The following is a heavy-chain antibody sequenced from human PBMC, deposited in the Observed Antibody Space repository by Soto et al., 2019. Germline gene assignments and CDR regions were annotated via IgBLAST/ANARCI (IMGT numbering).Heavy chain of an antibody. CDR3: ARESSSSCHDY. V-gene: IGHV1-18*01. CDR1: GYTFTSYG. J-gene: IGHJ4*02. CDR2: ISAYNGNT. Sequence: QVQLVQSGAGLKKPGSSVKVSCTASGYTFTSYGISWVRQAPGQGLEWMGWISAYNGNTNYAQKLQGRVTRTTETSKSTAYMELRSLRSDDTAVYYCARESSSSCHDYWGQGTLVTVSS. D-gene: IGHD6-13*01.